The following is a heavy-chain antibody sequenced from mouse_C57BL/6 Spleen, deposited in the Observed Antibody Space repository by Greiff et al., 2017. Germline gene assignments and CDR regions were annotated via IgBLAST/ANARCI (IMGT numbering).Heavy chain of an antibody. J-gene: IGHJ1*03. CDR3: ARKREITTVVDWYFDV. D-gene: IGHD1-1*01. V-gene: IGHV1-26*01. CDR2: INPNNGGT. CDR1: GYTFTDYY. Sequence: EVQLQQSGPELVKPGASVKISCKASGYTFTDYYMNWVKQSHGKSLEWIGDINPNNGGTSYNQKFKGKATLTVDKSSSTAYMELRSLTSEDSAVYYCARKREITTVVDWYFDVWGTGTTVTVSS.